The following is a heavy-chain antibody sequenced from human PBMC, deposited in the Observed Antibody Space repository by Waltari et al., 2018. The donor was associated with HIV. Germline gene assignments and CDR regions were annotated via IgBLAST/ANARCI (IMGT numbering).Heavy chain of an antibody. J-gene: IGHJ5*02. Sequence: QVQLQESGPGLVKPSQTLSLTCTVSGGSISSGGYYWSWIRQHPGKGLEWIGYIYYSGSTYYNPPLKSRVTISVDTSKNQFSLKLSSVTAADTAVYYCAREVKGSHGDYGGGWVDPWGQGTLVTVSS. V-gene: IGHV4-31*03. D-gene: IGHD4-17*01. CDR2: IYYSGST. CDR1: GGSISSGGYY. CDR3: AREVKGSHGDYGGGWVDP.